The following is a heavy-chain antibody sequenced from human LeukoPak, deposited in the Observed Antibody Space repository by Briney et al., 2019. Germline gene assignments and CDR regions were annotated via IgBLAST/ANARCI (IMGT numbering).Heavy chain of an antibody. CDR1: GFAFSSYA. CDR3: ARDQGSSGYLANDY. Sequence: PGRSLRLSCAASGFAFSSYAMHWVRQAPGKGLEWVALMSYDVSNKYYADSVKGRFTISRDNSKNTLYLQMNSLRAEDTAVYYCARDQGSSGYLANDYWGQGTLVTVSS. CDR2: MSYDVSNK. J-gene: IGHJ4*02. V-gene: IGHV3-30-3*01. D-gene: IGHD3-22*01.